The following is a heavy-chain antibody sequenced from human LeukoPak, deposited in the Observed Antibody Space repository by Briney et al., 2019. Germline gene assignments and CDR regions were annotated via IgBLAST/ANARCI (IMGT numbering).Heavy chain of an antibody. D-gene: IGHD6-13*01. CDR2: ISGSGGST. J-gene: IGHJ4*02. CDR3: ARVIRAAPGKGYFDY. V-gene: IGHV3-23*01. CDR1: GFIFSTYA. Sequence: GGSLRLSCATSGFIFSTYALSWVGQAPGKGLEWASSISGSGGSTYHANSVKGRFTISRDSSKNTLYLQMNSLRAEDTAIYYCARVIRAAPGKGYFDYWGQGTLVTVSS.